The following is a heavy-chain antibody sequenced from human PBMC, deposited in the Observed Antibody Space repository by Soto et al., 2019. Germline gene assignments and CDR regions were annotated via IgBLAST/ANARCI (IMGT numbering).Heavy chain of an antibody. Sequence: QVQLVQSGAEVKKPGSSVKVSCKASGGTFSSYTISWVRQAPGQGLEWMGRIIPILGIANYAQKFQGRVTITADKSTSTAYMGLSSLRSEDTAGYYCARAINGGGYFDLWGRGTLVTVSS. CDR2: IIPILGIA. CDR3: ARAINGGGYFDL. CDR1: GGTFSSYT. V-gene: IGHV1-69*02. D-gene: IGHD3-10*01. J-gene: IGHJ2*01.